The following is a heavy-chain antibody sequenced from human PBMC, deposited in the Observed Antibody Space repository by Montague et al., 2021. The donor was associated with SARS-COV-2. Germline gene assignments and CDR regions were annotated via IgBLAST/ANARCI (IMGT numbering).Heavy chain of an antibody. D-gene: IGHD3-9*01. J-gene: IGHJ4*02. CDR3: ARTYYDILPNLYYFDY. Sequence: PALVKPTQTLTLTCTFSGFSLSTSGMCVSWIRQPPGKALEWLALIAWDDDKYYSTSLKTRLTISKDTSKNQVVLTMTNMDPVDTATYYFARTYYDILPNLYYFDYWGQGTLVTVSS. CDR1: GFSLSTSGMC. CDR2: IAWDDDK. V-gene: IGHV2-70*01.